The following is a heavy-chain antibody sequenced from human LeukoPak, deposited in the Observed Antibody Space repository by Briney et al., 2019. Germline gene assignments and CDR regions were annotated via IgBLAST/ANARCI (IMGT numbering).Heavy chain of an antibody. CDR1: GGSINNYY. V-gene: IGHV4-59*08. CDR3: ASRSAVTVSGFDY. D-gene: IGHD3-10*01. J-gene: IGHJ4*02. Sequence: SETLSLTCTVSGGSINNYYWNWIRQPPGKGLEWIGYIHFSGSSRYNPSLKSRVTMSLDTSKNELSLNLSSATAAGTAVYYCASRSAVTVSGFDYWGQGTLVTVSS. CDR2: IHFSGSS.